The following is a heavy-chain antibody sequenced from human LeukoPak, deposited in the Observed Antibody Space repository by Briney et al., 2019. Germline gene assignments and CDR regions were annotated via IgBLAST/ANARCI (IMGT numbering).Heavy chain of an antibody. J-gene: IGHJ6*03. CDR3: ARVGPYYYDSSGYLRDYYMDV. Sequence: GGSLRLSCAASGFTFSSYAMHWARQAPGKGLEWVAVISYDGSNKYYADSVKGRFTISRDNSKNTLYLQMNSLRAEDTAVYYCARVGPYYYDSSGYLRDYYMDVWGKGTTVTVSS. CDR1: GFTFSSYA. D-gene: IGHD3-22*01. CDR2: ISYDGSNK. V-gene: IGHV3-30*04.